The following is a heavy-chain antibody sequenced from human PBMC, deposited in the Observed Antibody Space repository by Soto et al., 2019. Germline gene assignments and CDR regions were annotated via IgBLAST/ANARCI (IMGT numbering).Heavy chain of an antibody. Sequence: EVQLVESGGGLVQPGGSLRLSCAASGFTFSTYDMHWVRQAPGKGLEWVSAIGTQHDAYYPDSVKGRFTTSRENAKNSLYLQMNSLRAGDTALYYWAKQASFWHGGGGWFDPWGQGTLVTVSS. CDR1: GFTFSTYD. D-gene: IGHD3-16*01. CDR3: AKQASFWHGGGGWFDP. CDR2: IGTQHDA. J-gene: IGHJ5*02. V-gene: IGHV3-13*01.